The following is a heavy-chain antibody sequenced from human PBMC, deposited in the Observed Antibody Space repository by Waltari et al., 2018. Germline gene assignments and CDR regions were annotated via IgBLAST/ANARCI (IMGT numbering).Heavy chain of an antibody. CDR2: IYYRGST. CDR3: ARDHWIRGGRDGYKELPSHLDY. D-gene: IGHD5-12*01. CDR1: GGSISSSSYY. V-gene: IGHV4-39*07. J-gene: IGHJ4*02. Sequence: QLQLQESGPGLVKPSETLSLTCTVSGGSISSSSYYWGWIRQPPGKGLEWIGSIYYRGSTCYNPALESRVTISVDTSKNQFSLKRSSVTAADTAVYDCARDHWIRGGRDGYKELPSHLDYWGQGTLVTVSS.